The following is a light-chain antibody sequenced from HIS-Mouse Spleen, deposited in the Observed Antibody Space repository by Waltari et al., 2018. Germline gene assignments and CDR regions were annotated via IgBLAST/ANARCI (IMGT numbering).Light chain of an antibody. CDR1: SSDVGSYNL. Sequence: QSALTQPASVSGSPGQSITISCTGTSSDVGSYNLVSWYQQHPGKAPKLMIYEGSKRTSGVSNRFSGSGNTASLTISGLQAEDEADYYCCSYAGSSTYVVFGGGTKLTVL. CDR3: CSYAGSSTYVV. CDR2: EGS. V-gene: IGLV2-23*01. J-gene: IGLJ2*01.